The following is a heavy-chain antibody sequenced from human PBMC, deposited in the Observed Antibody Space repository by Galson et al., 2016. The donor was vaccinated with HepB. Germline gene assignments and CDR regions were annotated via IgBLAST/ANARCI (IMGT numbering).Heavy chain of an antibody. Sequence: ETLSLTCTVSGGSISRSSYYWGWIRQPPGKGLEWIGTIYYSGSTYYNPSLTRRVTISVDTSKNQFSLKVSSVTAADTAVYYCARTQGQRVNHYYFDHWGQGTLVTVSS. J-gene: IGHJ4*02. CDR1: GGSISRSSYY. V-gene: IGHV4-39*01. D-gene: IGHD3-10*01. CDR3: ARTQGQRVNHYYFDH. CDR2: IYYSGST.